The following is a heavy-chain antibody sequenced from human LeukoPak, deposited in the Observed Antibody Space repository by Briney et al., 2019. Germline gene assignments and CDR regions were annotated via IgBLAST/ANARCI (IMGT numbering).Heavy chain of an antibody. D-gene: IGHD6-6*01. V-gene: IGHV4-59*08. CDR2: IHYSGNT. J-gene: IGHJ4*01. CDR1: GGSISSYY. CDR3: ARHSSEIAARPNDY. Sequence: PSETLSLTCTVAGGSISSYYWSWLRQPPGKGLEWIAYIHYSGNTNYNPSLTSRGTISVDTSKNQFSLKLSSVTAADTAVYYCARHSSEIAARPNDYWGHGTLVTVSS.